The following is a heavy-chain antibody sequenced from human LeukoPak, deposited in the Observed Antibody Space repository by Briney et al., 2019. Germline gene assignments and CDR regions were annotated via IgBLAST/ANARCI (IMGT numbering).Heavy chain of an antibody. CDR3: ARGPTYQPIDY. CDR1: GGSISSSTYY. D-gene: IGHD2-2*01. CDR2: IHYSETT. J-gene: IGHJ4*02. Sequence: SETLSLTCTVSGGSISSSTYYWGWIRQPPGKGLEWIASIHYSETTYYNPSLKSRVTVSVDTSKNHFSLKLSSVTAADTDVYYCARGPTYQPIDYWGQGTLITVSS. V-gene: IGHV4-39*02.